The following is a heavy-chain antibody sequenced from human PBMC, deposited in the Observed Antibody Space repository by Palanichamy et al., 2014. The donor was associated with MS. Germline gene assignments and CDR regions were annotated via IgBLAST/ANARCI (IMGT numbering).Heavy chain of an antibody. D-gene: IGHD3-22*01. CDR3: TTIFYNSGFFDY. V-gene: IGHV3-15*01. CDR1: GFTFNNAW. Sequence: EVQPVESGGGLVKRGGGPVRLSCAASGFTFNNAWMSWVRQTPGKGLEWVGRIKSKTDGGTTDYVAPVKGRFTISRDDSKKTLYLQMNSPKTEDTAVYYCTTIFYNSGFFDYWGQGALVTVSS. J-gene: IGHJ4*02. CDR2: IKSKTDGGTT.